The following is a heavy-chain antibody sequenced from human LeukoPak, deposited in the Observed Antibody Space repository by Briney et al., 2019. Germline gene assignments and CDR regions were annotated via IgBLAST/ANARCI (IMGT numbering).Heavy chain of an antibody. CDR3: ARDPQARYSSSFDY. CDR1: GFTFSSYA. Sequence: GGSLRLSCAASGFTFSSYAMHWVRQAPGKGLELVAVISYDGSNKYYADSVKGRFTISGDNSKNTLYLQMNSLRAEDTAVYYCARDPQARYSSSFDYWGQGTLVTVSS. J-gene: IGHJ4*02. CDR2: ISYDGSNK. V-gene: IGHV3-30-3*01. D-gene: IGHD6-6*01.